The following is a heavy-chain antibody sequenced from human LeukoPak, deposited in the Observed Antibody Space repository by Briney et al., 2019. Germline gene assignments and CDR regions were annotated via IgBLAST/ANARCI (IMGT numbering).Heavy chain of an antibody. CDR2: IYYSGST. Sequence: SETLSLTCTVSGGSISSGGYYWSWIRQHPGKGLEWIGYIYYSGSTYYNPSLKSRVTISVDTSKSQFSLKLSSVTAADTAVYYCARVTRRTYYFDYWGQGTLVTVSS. CDR3: ARVTRRTYYFDY. D-gene: IGHD1-20*01. J-gene: IGHJ4*02. V-gene: IGHV4-31*03. CDR1: GGSISSGGYY.